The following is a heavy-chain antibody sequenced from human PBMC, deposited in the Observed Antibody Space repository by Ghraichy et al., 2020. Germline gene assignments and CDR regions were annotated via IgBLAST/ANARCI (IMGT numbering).Heavy chain of an antibody. CDR3: ARLIDRAPDH. Sequence: GGSLRLSCAVSGFIFSNSWMSWVRQTPGKGLEWVANIKGDGSEIYYVDSVKGRFTISRDNAKNSLNLQMNSLRAEDTAVYYCARLIDRAPDHWGQGTLVTVSP. D-gene: IGHD3-22*01. CDR1: GFIFSNSW. J-gene: IGHJ4*02. V-gene: IGHV3-7*01. CDR2: IKGDGSEI.